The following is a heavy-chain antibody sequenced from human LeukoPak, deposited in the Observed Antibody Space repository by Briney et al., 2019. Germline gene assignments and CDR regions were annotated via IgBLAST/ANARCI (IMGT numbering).Heavy chain of an antibody. D-gene: IGHD3-3*01. V-gene: IGHV3-23*01. Sequence: GGSLRLSCAASGFTFHTYAMSWIRQAPGKGLEWVSAISESGDSAYYTDSVKGRFTTSRDNSKNTLHLQMNSLRVEDTAVYYCAKVSVFGVSWGQGTLVTVSS. J-gene: IGHJ5*02. CDR2: ISESGDSA. CDR3: AKVSVFGVS. CDR1: GFTFHTYA.